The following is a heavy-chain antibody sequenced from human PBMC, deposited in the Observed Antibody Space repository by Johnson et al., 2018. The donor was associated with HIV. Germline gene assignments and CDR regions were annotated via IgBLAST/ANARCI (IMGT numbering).Heavy chain of an antibody. V-gene: IGHV3-20*04. Sequence: VQLVESGGGLVQPGGSLRLSCAASGFTVSSNYMSWVRQAPGKGLEWVSGINWNGGRTRYADSVKGRLTSSRDNAKNSLYLQMKSLRAEDTALYYCAKDFLDSSGTDAFDIWGQGTMVTVSS. CDR1: GFTVSSNY. CDR3: AKDFLDSSGTDAFDI. CDR2: INWNGGRT. J-gene: IGHJ3*02. D-gene: IGHD3-22*01.